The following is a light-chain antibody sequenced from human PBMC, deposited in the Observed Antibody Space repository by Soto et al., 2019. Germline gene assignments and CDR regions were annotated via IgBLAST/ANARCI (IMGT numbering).Light chain of an antibody. CDR1: QSVSSY. Sequence: EIVLTQSPATLSLSPGGRATLSCRASQSVSSYLAWYQQKPGQAPSLLIYDASNRATGIPARFSGSGSGTDSTLTISSLEPEDFAVYYCQQRSNWPPRLTFGGGTKVEIK. CDR2: DAS. V-gene: IGKV3-11*01. J-gene: IGKJ4*01. CDR3: QQRSNWPPRLT.